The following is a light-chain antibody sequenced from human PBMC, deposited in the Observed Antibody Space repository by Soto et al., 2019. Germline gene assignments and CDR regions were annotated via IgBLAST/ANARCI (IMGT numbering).Light chain of an antibody. CDR3: QQYGTSPPLT. CDR2: GAS. Sequence: EIVLTQSPGTLSLSPGERATLSCRASQSVSRSYLAWYQQKPGQAPRLLIYGASSRATGIPDRFSGSGSATDFTLTISRLEPEDFAVYYCQQYGTSPPLTFGGGTKVDI. CDR1: QSVSRSY. V-gene: IGKV3-20*01. J-gene: IGKJ4*01.